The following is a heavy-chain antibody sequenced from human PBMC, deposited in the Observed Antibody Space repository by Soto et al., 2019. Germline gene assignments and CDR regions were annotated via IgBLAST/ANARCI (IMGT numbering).Heavy chain of an antibody. V-gene: IGHV1-8*01. J-gene: IGHJ5*02. CDR3: ARGGREITMVRGVHFDP. D-gene: IGHD3-10*01. CDR2: MNPNSGNT. Sequence: ASVKVSCKASGYTFTSYDINWVRQATGQGLEWMGWMNPNSGNTGYAQKFQGRVTMTRNTSISTAYMELSSLRSEDTAVYYCARGGREITMVRGVHFDPWGQGTLVTVSS. CDR1: GYTFTSYD.